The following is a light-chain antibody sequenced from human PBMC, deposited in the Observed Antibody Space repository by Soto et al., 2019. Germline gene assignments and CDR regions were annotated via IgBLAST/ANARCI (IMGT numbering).Light chain of an antibody. CDR3: QQSYSTLYT. CDR1: QSISSY. J-gene: IGKJ2*01. V-gene: IGKV1-39*01. CDR2: AAS. Sequence: DIQMTQSPSSLSASVGDRVTITCRASQSISSYLNWYQQKPGKAPKLLIYAASSLQSGVPSRFSGSGSGTDFTLTISSLKPEDFATYYCQQSYSTLYTFGHGTKREIK.